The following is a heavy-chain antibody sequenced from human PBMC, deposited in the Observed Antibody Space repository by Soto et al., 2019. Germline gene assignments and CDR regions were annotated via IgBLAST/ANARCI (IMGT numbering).Heavy chain of an antibody. CDR2: MNANSGGT. CDR1: GYSFTSYD. D-gene: IGHD3-10*01. CDR3: ARGSPVLLWFGDADGGWFDP. V-gene: IGHV1-2*02. Sequence: QVQLVQSGAEVKKPGASVKVACKASGYSFTSYDISWVRQATGQGLEWMGWMNANSGGTNYAQKFQGRVTMTRDTSISTAYMELSRLRSDDTAVYYCARGSPVLLWFGDADGGWFDPWGQGTLVTVSS. J-gene: IGHJ5*02.